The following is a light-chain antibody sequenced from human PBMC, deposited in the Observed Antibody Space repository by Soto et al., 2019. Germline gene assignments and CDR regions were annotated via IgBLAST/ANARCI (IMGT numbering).Light chain of an antibody. J-gene: IGKJ2*01. Sequence: EIVMTQSPATLSVSPGERATLSCRASQSVSSNLAWYQQKPGQAPRLLIYGASTRATGIPARFIGSGSGTDFTLTISSLQCEDFAVYYCQQYNNWPPTFGQGTKLEIK. V-gene: IGKV3-15*01. CDR1: QSVSSN. CDR2: GAS. CDR3: QQYNNWPPT.